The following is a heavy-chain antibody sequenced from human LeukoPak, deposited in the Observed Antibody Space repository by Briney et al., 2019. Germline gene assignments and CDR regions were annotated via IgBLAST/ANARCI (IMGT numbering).Heavy chain of an antibody. CDR3: ARHKSYFDY. V-gene: IGHV4-39*01. J-gene: IGHJ4*02. CDR2: IYYSGST. Sequence: SETLSLTCTVSGGSISSSSYYGGWIRQPPGKGLEWIGSIYYSGSTYYNPSLKSRVTISVDTSKNQFSLKLSSVTAADTAVYYCARHKSYFDYWGQGTLVTVSS. CDR1: GGSISSSSYY.